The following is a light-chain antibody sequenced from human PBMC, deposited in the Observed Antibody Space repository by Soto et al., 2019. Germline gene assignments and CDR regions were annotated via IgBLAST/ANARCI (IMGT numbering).Light chain of an antibody. CDR3: CSYAGSGSFV. CDR2: EGS. V-gene: IGLV2-23*01. J-gene: IGLJ1*01. Sequence: QSALTQPASVSGSPGQSITISCTGTSSDVGTYNLVSWYQHHPGKAPKVMIYEGSKRPSGVSNRFSGSKSGNTASPTISGLQAEDEADYYCCSYAGSGSFVFGAGTKVTVL. CDR1: SSDVGTYNL.